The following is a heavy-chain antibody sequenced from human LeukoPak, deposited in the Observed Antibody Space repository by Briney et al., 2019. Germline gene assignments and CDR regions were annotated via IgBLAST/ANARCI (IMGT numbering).Heavy chain of an antibody. J-gene: IGHJ6*03. CDR1: GYTFTGYY. D-gene: IGHD6-13*01. CDR2: INPNSDGT. V-gene: IGHV1-2*02. CDR3: ARGIAAAGFYYYYMDV. Sequence: GASVKVSCKASGYTFTGYYMHWVRQAPGQGLEWMGWINPNSDGTNYAQKFQGRVTMTRDTSISTAYMELSRLRSDDTAVYYCARGIAAAGFYYYYMDVWGKGTTVTVSS.